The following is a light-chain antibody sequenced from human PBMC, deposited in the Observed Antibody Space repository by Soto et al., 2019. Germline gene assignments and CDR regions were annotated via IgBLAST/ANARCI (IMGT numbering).Light chain of an antibody. J-gene: IGKJ5*01. Sequence: DIQMTQSPSSLSASVGDRVTITLLSIQSISSYLNWYQQKPGKGHKVVIYAASSLQSGLPSRFSGSVSRTAFSLTISSLQTEDFATYYCQQTYSTPPITFGQGTRLEIK. CDR2: AAS. V-gene: IGKV1-39*01. CDR3: QQTYSTPPIT. CDR1: QSISSY.